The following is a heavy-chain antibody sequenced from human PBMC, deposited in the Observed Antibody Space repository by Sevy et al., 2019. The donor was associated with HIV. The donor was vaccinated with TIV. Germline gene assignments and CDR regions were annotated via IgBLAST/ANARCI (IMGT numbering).Heavy chain of an antibody. J-gene: IGHJ5*02. D-gene: IGHD2-15*01. CDR3: ARTYCSGGSCYWTHNSIFDP. CDR2: IYYSGST. Sequence: SETLSLTCTVSGGSISSGDYYWSWIRQPPGKGLEWIGYIYYSGSTYYNPSLKSRVTISVDTSKNQFSLKLSSVTAADTAVYYCARTYCSGGSCYWTHNSIFDPWGQGTLVTVSS. CDR1: GGSISSGDYY. V-gene: IGHV4-30-4*01.